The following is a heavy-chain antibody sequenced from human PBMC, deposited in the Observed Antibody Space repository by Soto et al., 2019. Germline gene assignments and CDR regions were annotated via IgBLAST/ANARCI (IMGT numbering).Heavy chain of an antibody. Sequence: QVQLQESGPGLVRPSGTLSLTCAVSGDSINSNYCWTWVRQPPGKGLEWIAEIYYSGGTSYNPSLKSRVTTSMDKSKNQCPLNLTSVTAADTAMYYCARDTGWGLGYWGQGTLVTVSS. J-gene: IGHJ4*02. CDR2: IYYSGGT. CDR1: GDSINSNYC. D-gene: IGHD6-19*01. CDR3: ARDTGWGLGY. V-gene: IGHV4-4*02.